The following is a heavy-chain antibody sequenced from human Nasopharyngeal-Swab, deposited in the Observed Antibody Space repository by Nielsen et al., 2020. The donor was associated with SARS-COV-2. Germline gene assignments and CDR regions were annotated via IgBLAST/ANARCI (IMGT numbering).Heavy chain of an antibody. CDR2: ITSRGDRT. V-gene: IGHV3-23*01. D-gene: IGHD2-21*02. CDR3: ARFSRCDGDCPSDY. CDR1: GFTFSDYA. J-gene: IGHJ4*02. Sequence: GGSLRLSCTPSGFTFSDYAMNWVRLAPGKGLEWVASITSRGDRTYYGDSVKGRFTIFRENYKNTLYLQLNSLRAEDTARYYCARFSRCDGDCPSDYWGQGTLVTVSS.